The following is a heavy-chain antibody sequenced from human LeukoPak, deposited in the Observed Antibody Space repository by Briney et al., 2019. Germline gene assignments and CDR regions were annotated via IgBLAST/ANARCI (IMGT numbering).Heavy chain of an antibody. CDR3: ASRFLEWLLDY. D-gene: IGHD3-3*01. CDR2: IYYSGST. CDR1: GGSISSYY. Sequence: SETLSLTCTVSGGSISSYYWGWIRQPPGKGLEWIGSIYYSGSTYYNPSLKSRVTISVDTSKNQFSLKLSSVTAADTAVYYCASRFLEWLLDYWGQGTLVTVSS. J-gene: IGHJ4*02. V-gene: IGHV4-39*01.